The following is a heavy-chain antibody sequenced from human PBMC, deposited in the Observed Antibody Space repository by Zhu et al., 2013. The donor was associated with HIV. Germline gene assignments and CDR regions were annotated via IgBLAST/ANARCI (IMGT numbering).Heavy chain of an antibody. J-gene: IGHJ4*02. Sequence: QVQLVQSGAEVKKPGSSVKVSCKASGGTFSSYTISWVRQAPGQGLEWMGRIIPILGIANYAQKFQGRVTITADKSTSTAYMELSSLRSEDTAVYYCARDFPSEMATITGWGQGTLVTVSS. V-gene: IGHV1-69*09. CDR3: ARDFPSEMATITG. CDR1: GGTFSSYT. CDR2: IIPILGIA. D-gene: IGHD5-12*01.